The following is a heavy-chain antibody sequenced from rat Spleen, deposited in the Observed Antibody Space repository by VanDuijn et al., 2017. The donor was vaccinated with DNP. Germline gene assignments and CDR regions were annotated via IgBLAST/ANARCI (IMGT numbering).Heavy chain of an antibody. CDR1: GFTFSNYG. D-gene: IGHD1-12*03. V-gene: IGHV5S13*01. Sequence: EVQLVESGGGLVQPGRSLKLSCAASGFTFSNYGMAWVRQAPTKGLEWVASISTGGTNTFYRDSVKGRFTISRDNAKNTQYLQMDSLTSEDTASYYCATLSGYDGYWFAYWGQGALVTVSS. J-gene: IGHJ3*01. CDR3: ATLSGYDGYWFAY. CDR2: ISTGGTNT.